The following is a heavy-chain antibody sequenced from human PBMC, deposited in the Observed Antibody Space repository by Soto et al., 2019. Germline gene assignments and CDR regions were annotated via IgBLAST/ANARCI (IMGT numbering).Heavy chain of an antibody. CDR3: ARHSNRNYGLYDFDY. CDR2: IYYSGST. V-gene: IGHV4-59*08. J-gene: IGHJ4*02. D-gene: IGHD4-4*01. CDR1: GGSVSSYC. Sequence: SEILSLTCTVSGGSVSSYCLSWIRQSPGKGLEWIGYIYYSGSTKDKPSLKSRVTISVDTSKNQFSLKVSSATAADTAVYYCARHSNRNYGLYDFDYWGLGALVTVSS.